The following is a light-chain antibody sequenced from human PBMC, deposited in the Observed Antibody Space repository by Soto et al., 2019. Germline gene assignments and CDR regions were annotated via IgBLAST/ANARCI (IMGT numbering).Light chain of an antibody. CDR3: HLYNNWPT. CDR1: QSVSSN. J-gene: IGKJ2*01. Sequence: EIVMTQSPATLSVSPGERVTLSCRASQSVSSNLAWYQQKPGQAPRLLIYGASTRATGIPARFSGSGSGTEFTLTISSLQSEDFAVYYCHLYNNWPTFGQGTKLEIK. V-gene: IGKV3D-15*01. CDR2: GAS.